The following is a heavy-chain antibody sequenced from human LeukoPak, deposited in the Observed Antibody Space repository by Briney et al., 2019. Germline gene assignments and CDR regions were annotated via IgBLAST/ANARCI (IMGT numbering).Heavy chain of an antibody. CDR2: INPNSGGT. Sequence: AASVKVSCKASGYTFTGYYMHWVRQAPGQGLEWMGWINPNSGGTNYAQKFQGRVTMTRDTSISTAYMELSRLRSDDTAVYYCARFWATHDAFDIWGQGTMVTVSS. CDR1: GYTFTGYY. CDR3: ARFWATHDAFDI. J-gene: IGHJ3*02. D-gene: IGHD5-12*01. V-gene: IGHV1-2*02.